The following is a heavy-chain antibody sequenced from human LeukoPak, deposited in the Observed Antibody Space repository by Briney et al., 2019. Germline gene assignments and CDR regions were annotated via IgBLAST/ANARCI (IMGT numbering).Heavy chain of an antibody. CDR3: ARDCRTNYYDRSSASDY. V-gene: IGHV3-11*01. J-gene: IGHJ4*02. Sequence: PGGSLRLSCAASGFTFSDYYMSWIRQAPGKGLEWVSYISRSGSTIYYADSVKGRFTISRDNAKNSLYPQMNSLRAEDTAVYYCARDCRTNYYDRSSASDYWGQGTLVTVSP. CDR1: GFTFSDYY. CDR2: ISRSGSTI. D-gene: IGHD3-22*01.